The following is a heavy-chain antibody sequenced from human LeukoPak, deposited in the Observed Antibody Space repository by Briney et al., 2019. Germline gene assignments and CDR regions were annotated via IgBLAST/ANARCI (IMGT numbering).Heavy chain of an antibody. D-gene: IGHD6-19*01. J-gene: IGHJ4*02. V-gene: IGHV1-2*02. CDR3: ARDRVGSGWPRPFYFEV. Sequence: ASVKVSCKPSGYTFTGYYLHWVRQAPGQALEWMGWTNPNTGATVYAQNFQGRVTMSRDTSISTAYLDLSGLRFDDTAVYYCARDRVGSGWPRPFYFEVWGQGTLVTVSS. CDR1: GYTFTGYY. CDR2: TNPNTGAT.